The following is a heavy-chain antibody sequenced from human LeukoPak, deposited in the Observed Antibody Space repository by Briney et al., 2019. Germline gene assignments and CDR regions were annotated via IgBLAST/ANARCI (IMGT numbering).Heavy chain of an antibody. CDR2: ISGSGGST. Sequence: GGSLRLSCAASGFTFSTYAMSWVRQAPRKGLEWVSAISGSGGSTYYADSVKGRFTISRDNSKNTLYLQMNSLRAEDTAVYYCAKEASMIVVVSHDYWGQGTLVTVSS. CDR1: GFTFSTYA. J-gene: IGHJ4*02. D-gene: IGHD3-22*01. V-gene: IGHV3-23*01. CDR3: AKEASMIVVVSHDY.